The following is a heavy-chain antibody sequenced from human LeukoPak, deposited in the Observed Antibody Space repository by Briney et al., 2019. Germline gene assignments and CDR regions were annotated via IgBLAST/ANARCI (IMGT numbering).Heavy chain of an antibody. D-gene: IGHD1-14*01. Sequence: GGSLRLSCAASGFTFSSYSMSLVRQAPGKGLEWVSAISGSGGSTYYADSVKGPFTISRDNSKNTLYLQMNSLRAEDTAVYYCAKDRLTEPDYWGQGTLVTVSS. CDR3: AKDRLTEPDY. V-gene: IGHV3-23*01. CDR2: ISGSGGST. CDR1: GFTFSSYS. J-gene: IGHJ4*02.